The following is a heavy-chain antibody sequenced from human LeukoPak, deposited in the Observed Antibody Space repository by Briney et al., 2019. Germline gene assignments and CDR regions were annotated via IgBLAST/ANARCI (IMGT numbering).Heavy chain of an antibody. CDR3: ARDRGGSYVYWFDP. V-gene: IGHV1-46*01. CDR2: INPSGGST. Sequence: ASVNVSCKASGYTFTTNYIHWVRQATGQGLERMGIINPSGGSTTYAQKFQGRVTMTRDTSTSTVYMELSSLRSEDTAVYYCARDRGGSYVYWFDPWGQGTLVTVSS. CDR1: GYTFTTNY. D-gene: IGHD1-26*01. J-gene: IGHJ5*02.